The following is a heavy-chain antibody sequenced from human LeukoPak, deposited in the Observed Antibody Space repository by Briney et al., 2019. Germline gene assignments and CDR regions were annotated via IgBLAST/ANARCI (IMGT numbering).Heavy chain of an antibody. J-gene: IGHJ4*02. V-gene: IGHV3-23*01. Sequence: GSLRLSCAASGFIFSRYGMSWVRQAAGKGLEWISAISGSGGTTYYADSVKGRFTISRDNSKNTVYLQINSLRAEDTAVYYCAKDHLPGIVVADRDYWGQGTLVTVSS. CDR1: GFIFSRYG. CDR2: ISGSGGTT. CDR3: AKDHLPGIVVADRDY. D-gene: IGHD6-19*01.